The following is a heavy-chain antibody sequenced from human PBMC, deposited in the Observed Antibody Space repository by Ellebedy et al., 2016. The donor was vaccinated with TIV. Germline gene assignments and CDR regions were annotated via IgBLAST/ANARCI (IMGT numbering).Heavy chain of an antibody. V-gene: IGHV4-39*01. Sequence: SETLSLTCTVSGGSISRSSYYWGWIRQSPQKGLEWNGSIYYTGSTFYNPSLKTRVTISVDTSKSQFPLRLTSVTAADTAVYYCARWFGELLYVRWFDPWGQGTLVTVSS. CDR1: GGSISRSSYY. D-gene: IGHD3-10*01. CDR3: ARWFGELLYVRWFDP. J-gene: IGHJ5*02. CDR2: IYYTGST.